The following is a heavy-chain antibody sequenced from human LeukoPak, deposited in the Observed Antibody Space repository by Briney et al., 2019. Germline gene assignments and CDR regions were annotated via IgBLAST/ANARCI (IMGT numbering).Heavy chain of an antibody. J-gene: IGHJ4*02. V-gene: IGHV1-2*02. CDR1: GYTLTELS. D-gene: IGHD3-3*01. Sequence: GASVKVSCKVSGYTLTELSMHWVRQVPGHALEWLGWINPRNGDTKFEQKFQGRVSMTRDTSIRTTYMELSGLKSDDTAIYYCAVWRGNVDFWSGPFDNWGQGTLVTVSS. CDR2: INPRNGDT. CDR3: AVWRGNVDFWSGPFDN.